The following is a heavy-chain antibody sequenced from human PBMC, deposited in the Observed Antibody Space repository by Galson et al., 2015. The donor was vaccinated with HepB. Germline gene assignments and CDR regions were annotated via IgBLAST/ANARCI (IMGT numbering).Heavy chain of an antibody. Sequence: SLRLSCAASGFTFSSYGMHWVRQAPGKGLEWVAVISYDGSNKYYADSVKGRFTISRDNSKNTLYLQMNSLRAEDTAVYYCARDQGFISYGDYAYAFDIWGQGTMVTVSS. V-gene: IGHV3-30*03. CDR1: GFTFSSYG. J-gene: IGHJ3*02. CDR3: ARDQGFISYGDYAYAFDI. D-gene: IGHD4-17*01. CDR2: ISYDGSNK.